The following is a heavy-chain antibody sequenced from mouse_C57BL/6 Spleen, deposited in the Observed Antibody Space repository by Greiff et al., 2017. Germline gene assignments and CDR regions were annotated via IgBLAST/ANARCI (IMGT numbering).Heavy chain of an antibody. V-gene: IGHV1-82*01. J-gene: IGHJ1*03. CDR1: GYAFSSSW. CDR2: IYPGDGDT. Sequence: VQLQQSGPELVKPGASVKISCKASGYAFSSSWMNWVKQRPGKGLEWIGRIYPGDGDTNYNGKFKGKATLTADKSSSTAYMQLSSLTSEDSAVYFCAREGGDGYYWYFDVWGTGTTVTVSS. D-gene: IGHD2-3*01. CDR3: AREGGDGYYWYFDV.